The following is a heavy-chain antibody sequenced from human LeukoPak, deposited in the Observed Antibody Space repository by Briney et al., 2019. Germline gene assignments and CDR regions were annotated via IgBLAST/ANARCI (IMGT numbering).Heavy chain of an antibody. CDR1: GFTFSSYA. D-gene: IGHD5-18*01. Sequence: QPGRSLRLSCAASGFTFSSYAMHWVRQAPGKGLEWVAVISYDGSNKYYADSVKGRFTISRDNSKNTLYLQMNSLRAEDTAVYYCARAEAVDTAMGFDYWGQGTLVTVSS. J-gene: IGHJ4*02. CDR2: ISYDGSNK. V-gene: IGHV3-30-3*01. CDR3: ARAEAVDTAMGFDY.